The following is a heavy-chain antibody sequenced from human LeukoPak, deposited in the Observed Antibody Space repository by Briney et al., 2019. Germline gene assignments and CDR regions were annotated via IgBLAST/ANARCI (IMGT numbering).Heavy chain of an antibody. CDR1: GYTFTSYA. CDR2: INAGNGNT. V-gene: IGHV1-3*03. Sequence: ASVKVSCKASGYTFTSYAMHWVRQAPGQRLEWMGWINAGNGNTKYSQEFQGRVTITRDTSASTAYMELSSLRSEDMAVYYCARDGNREDTRGSFDYWGQGTLVTVSS. D-gene: IGHD3-10*01. J-gene: IGHJ4*02. CDR3: ARDGNREDTRGSFDY.